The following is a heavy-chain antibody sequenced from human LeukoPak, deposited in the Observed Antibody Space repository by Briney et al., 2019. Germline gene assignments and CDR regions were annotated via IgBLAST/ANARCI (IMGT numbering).Heavy chain of an antibody. Sequence: GGSLRLSCAASGFTFSSYWMHWVRQGPGKGLVWVSRINGDGSSTMYADSVKGRFTISRDNAKNTLYLQMNSLRAEDTAVYYCAKSLRGGYFYYYMDVWGKGTTVTVSS. V-gene: IGHV3-74*03. CDR2: INGDGSST. CDR3: AKSLRGGYFYYYMDV. CDR1: GFTFSSYW. J-gene: IGHJ6*03. D-gene: IGHD3-10*01.